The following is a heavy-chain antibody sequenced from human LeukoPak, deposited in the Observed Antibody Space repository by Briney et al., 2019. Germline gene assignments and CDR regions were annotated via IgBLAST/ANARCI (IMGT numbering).Heavy chain of an antibody. Sequence: PGGSLRLSCAASGFTFSSYAMSWVRQAPGKGLEWVSAISGSGGSTYYADSVKGRFTISRDNSKNTLYLQMNSLRAEDTAVYYCAKDREELLWSGELSDWGQGTLVTASS. CDR2: ISGSGGST. D-gene: IGHD3-10*01. CDR3: AKDREELLWSGELSD. J-gene: IGHJ4*02. CDR1: GFTFSSYA. V-gene: IGHV3-23*01.